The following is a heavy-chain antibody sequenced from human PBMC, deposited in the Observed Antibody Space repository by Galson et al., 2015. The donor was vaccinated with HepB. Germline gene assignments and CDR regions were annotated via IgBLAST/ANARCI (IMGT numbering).Heavy chain of an antibody. CDR1: GGTFSSYT. CDR3: ARVSYNSGWFSDY. Sequence: SVKVSCKASGGTFSSYTISWVRQAPGQGLEWMGRIIPILGIANYAQKFQGFIGRFVFSLDTSVSTAYLQISSLKAEDTAVYYCARVSYNSGWFSDYWGQGTLVTVSS. V-gene: IGHV7-4-1*02. CDR2: IIPILGIA. D-gene: IGHD6-19*01. J-gene: IGHJ4*02.